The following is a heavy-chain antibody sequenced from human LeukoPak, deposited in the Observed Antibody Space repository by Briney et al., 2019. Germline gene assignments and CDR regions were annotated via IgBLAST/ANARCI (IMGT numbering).Heavy chain of an antibody. CDR1: RYSFTSYW. CDR3: ARFGQWDNWYFDL. CDR2: IYPGDSDT. D-gene: IGHD1-26*01. Sequence: GESLKISCKRSRYSFTSYWIVWVRQMPGKGLEWMGIIYPGDSDTRYSPSFQGQVTISADKSISTAYLQWSSLKASDTAMYYCARFGQWDNWYFDLWGRGTLVTVSS. V-gene: IGHV5-51*01. J-gene: IGHJ2*01.